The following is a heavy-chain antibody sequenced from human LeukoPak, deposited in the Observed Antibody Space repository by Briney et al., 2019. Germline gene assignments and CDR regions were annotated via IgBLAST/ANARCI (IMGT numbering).Heavy chain of an antibody. CDR3: ARGSSNTNGKFPNDY. CDR1: GYTFTSYG. CDR2: IKPNSGAT. Sequence: ASVKVSCKASGYTFTSYGISWVRQAPGQGLEWMGWIKPNSGATSFAQKFHGRVTMTRDTSISTAYMEVSTLRSDDTAVYYCARGSSNTNGKFPNDYWGQGTLVTVSS. D-gene: IGHD2-2*01. V-gene: IGHV1-2*02. J-gene: IGHJ4*02.